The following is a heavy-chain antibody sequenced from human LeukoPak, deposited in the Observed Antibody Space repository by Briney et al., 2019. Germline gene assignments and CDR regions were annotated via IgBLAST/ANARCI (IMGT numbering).Heavy chain of an antibody. CDR1: GFTFSSYG. CDR3: ARDTGYYDSSAGY. Sequence: KSGGSLRLSCAASGFTFSSYGMNWVRQAPGKGLEWVSSISSSSSYIYYADSVKGRFTISRDNAKNSLYLQMNSLRAEDTAVYYCARDTGYYDSSAGYWGQGTLVTVSS. CDR2: ISSSSSYI. D-gene: IGHD3-22*01. V-gene: IGHV3-21*01. J-gene: IGHJ4*02.